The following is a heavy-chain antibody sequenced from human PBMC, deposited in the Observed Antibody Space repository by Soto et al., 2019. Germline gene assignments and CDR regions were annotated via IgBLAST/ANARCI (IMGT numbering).Heavy chain of an antibody. CDR1: GGSISSSNW. V-gene: IGHV4-4*02. CDR2: IYHSGST. J-gene: IGHJ3*02. CDR3: ARMIWFGESSEGAFDI. D-gene: IGHD3-10*01. Sequence: SETLSLTCAVSGGSISSSNWWSWVRQPPGKGLEWIGEIYHSGSTNYNPSLKSRVTISVDKSKNQFSLKLSSVTAADTAVYYCARMIWFGESSEGAFDIWGQGTMVTVSS.